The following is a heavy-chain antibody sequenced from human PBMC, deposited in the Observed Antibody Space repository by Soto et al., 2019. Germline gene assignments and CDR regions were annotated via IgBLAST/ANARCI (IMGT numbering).Heavy chain of an antibody. V-gene: IGHV1-69*13. CDR2: IIPIFGTA. J-gene: IGHJ4*02. CDR1: GGTFSSYA. Sequence: ASVKVSCKASGGTFSSYAISWVRQAPGQGLEWMGGIIPIFGTANYAQKFQGRVTITADESTSTAYMELSSLRSEDTAVYYCARGFTVNRAYYFDYWGQGTLVTVSS. D-gene: IGHD4-4*01. CDR3: ARGFTVNRAYYFDY.